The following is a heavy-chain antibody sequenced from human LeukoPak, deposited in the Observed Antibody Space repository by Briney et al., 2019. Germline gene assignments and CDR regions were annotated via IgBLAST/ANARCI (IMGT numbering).Heavy chain of an antibody. J-gene: IGHJ4*02. CDR1: GFTFSSYA. V-gene: IGHV3-23*01. CDR3: AKGMYSSSYDFDY. D-gene: IGHD6-6*01. CDR2: ISGRGGST. Sequence: PAGSLRLSCAASGFTFSSYAMSWVRQAPGKGLEWVSAISGRGGSTYYADSVKGRFTISRDNSKNTLYLQMNSLRDEDTSIYYCAKGMYSSSYDFDYWGQGALVTVSS.